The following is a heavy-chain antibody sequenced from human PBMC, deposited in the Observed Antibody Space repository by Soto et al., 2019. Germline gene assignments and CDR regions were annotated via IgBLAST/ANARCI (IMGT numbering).Heavy chain of an antibody. CDR1: GYTFTSYG. CDR2: ISAYDGNT. D-gene: IGHD3-3*01. Sequence: ASVKVSCKASGYTFTSYGISWVRQAPGQGLEWMGWISAYDGNTNYAQKLQGRVTMTTDTSTSTACMELRSLRSDDTAVYYCARAGEYYDFWSGYYSNWFDPWGQGTQVTVSS. CDR3: ARAGEYYDFWSGYYSNWFDP. J-gene: IGHJ5*02. V-gene: IGHV1-18*04.